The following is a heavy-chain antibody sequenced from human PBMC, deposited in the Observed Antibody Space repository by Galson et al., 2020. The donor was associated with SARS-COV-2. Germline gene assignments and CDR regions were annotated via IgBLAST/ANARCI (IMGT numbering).Heavy chain of an antibody. D-gene: IGHD3-10*01. CDR2: VYHSGNT. V-gene: IGHV4-38-2*01. J-gene: IGHJ4*02. CDR1: GYSISTAYK. CDR3: ARQAWRHYCFFGS. Sequence: SETLSLTCAISGYSISTAYKWGWIRQPPGKGLEWIGSVYHSGNTYYNPSHKSRVTISVDTSKNQYSLKLSCVTAADTALYYCARQAWRHYCFFGSWGQGTLVTVSS.